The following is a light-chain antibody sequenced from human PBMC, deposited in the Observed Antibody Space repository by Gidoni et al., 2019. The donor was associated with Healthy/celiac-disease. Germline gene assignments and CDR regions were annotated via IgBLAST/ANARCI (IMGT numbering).Light chain of an antibody. Sequence: QSALTQPASVSGAPGQSLTISCTGTSSDVGSYNLVSWYQQHPGKAPKLMIYEGSKRPSGVSNRFSGSKSGNTASLTISGLQAEDEADYYCCSYAGSSTPYVFGTGTKVTV. J-gene: IGLJ1*01. CDR1: SSDVGSYNL. CDR3: CSYAGSSTPYV. CDR2: EGS. V-gene: IGLV2-23*01.